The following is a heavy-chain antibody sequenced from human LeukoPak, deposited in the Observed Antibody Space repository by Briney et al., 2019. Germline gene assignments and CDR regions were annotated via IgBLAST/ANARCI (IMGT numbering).Heavy chain of an antibody. V-gene: IGHV3-74*01. CDR2: VNTDGSMT. J-gene: IGHJ4*02. Sequence: GGSLRLSCAASGFSFSNYWMHWVRQAPGRGLVWVSYVNTDGSMTDYAASVKGRFTISRDNAKSTVYLQMNSLRAEDTAVYYCARFRLAGEGEYYFDYWGQGTLVTVSS. CDR1: GFSFSNYW. D-gene: IGHD7-27*01. CDR3: ARFRLAGEGEYYFDY.